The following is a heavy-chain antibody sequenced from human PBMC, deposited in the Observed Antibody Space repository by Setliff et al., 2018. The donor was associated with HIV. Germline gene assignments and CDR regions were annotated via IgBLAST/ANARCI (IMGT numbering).Heavy chain of an antibody. Sequence: TLSLTCTVSGDSVSSRSYYWTWIRQPAGKGLEWIGRVYSSGGTNYNSSLESRATISVDTSKNQFSLKLSSVTAADTAVYYCARANWGDWYFDLWGRGALVTVSS. CDR2: VYSSGGT. CDR1: GDSVSSRSYY. D-gene: IGHD7-27*01. V-gene: IGHV4-61*02. CDR3: ARANWGDWYFDL. J-gene: IGHJ2*01.